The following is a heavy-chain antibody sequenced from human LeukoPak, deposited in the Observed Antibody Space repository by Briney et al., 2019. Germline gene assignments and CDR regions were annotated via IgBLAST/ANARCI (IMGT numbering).Heavy chain of an antibody. CDR3: ARGSYGSGSYYPDY. CDR2: IYSGGST. J-gene: IGHJ4*02. CDR1: GFTVSSNY. V-gene: IGHV3-53*01. Sequence: GGSLRLSCAASGFTVSSNYMSWVRQAPGKGLEWVSVIYSGGSTYYADSVKGRFTISRDNSKNTLYLQMNSLRAEDTAAYYCARGSYGSGSYYPDYWGQGTLVTVSS. D-gene: IGHD3-10*01.